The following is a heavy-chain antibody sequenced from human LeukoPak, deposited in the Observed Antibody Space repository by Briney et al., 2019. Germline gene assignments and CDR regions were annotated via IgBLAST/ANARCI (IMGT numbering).Heavy chain of an antibody. J-gene: IGHJ4*02. CDR1: AFTFSRYS. CDR2: ISSAGVTT. V-gene: IGHV3-23*01. CDR3: PKLMAAAGYRY. D-gene: IGHD6-13*01. Sequence: AGTLRLYCAASAFTFSRYSRNWVCHAPGKGLLWVSSISSAGVTTYYADYVRGRFTISRDNSKNTLYLQRDSVNAKARAIHTCPKLMAAAGYRYWGQGTLVTVFS.